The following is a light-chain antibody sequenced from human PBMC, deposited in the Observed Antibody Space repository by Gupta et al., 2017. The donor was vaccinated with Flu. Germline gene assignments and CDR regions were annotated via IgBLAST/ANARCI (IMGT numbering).Light chain of an antibody. CDR3: QSYDSSLSVFYV. Sequence: QSVLTQPPSVSGAPGQRVTISCTGSSSNIGAGYDVHWYQQLPGTAPKLLIYGNSNRPSGVPDRSSGSKSGTSASLAITGLQAEDEADYYCQSYDSSLSVFYVFGTGTKVTAL. V-gene: IGLV1-40*01. CDR2: GNS. CDR1: SSNIGAGYD. J-gene: IGLJ1*01.